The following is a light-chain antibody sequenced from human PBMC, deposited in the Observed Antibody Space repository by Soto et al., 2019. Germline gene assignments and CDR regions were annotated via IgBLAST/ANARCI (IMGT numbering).Light chain of an antibody. J-gene: IGKJ5*01. Sequence: EIVLTQSPATLSLSPGERATLSCRASQSISSYLTWYQQKPGQAPRLLIFDASKRATGIPARFSGSGSGTDFTLTISGLEHEDLAGYYCQQRDSWPFTFGQGTRLEIK. CDR3: QQRDSWPFT. CDR2: DAS. V-gene: IGKV3-11*01. CDR1: QSISSY.